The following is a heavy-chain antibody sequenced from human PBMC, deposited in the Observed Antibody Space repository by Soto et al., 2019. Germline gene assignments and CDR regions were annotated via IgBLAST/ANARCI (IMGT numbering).Heavy chain of an antibody. CDR2: INPSGDST. V-gene: IGHV1-46*01. D-gene: IGHD6-6*01. CDR1: GYTFTSYY. Sequence: RASVKVSCKASGYTFTSYYMHWVRQAPGQGLEWMGIINPSGDSTTYAQKFQGRVTMTRDTSTSTVYMELSSLRSEDTAVYYCARDPRSSSSNYYFDYWGQGTLVTVSS. CDR3: ARDPRSSSSNYYFDY. J-gene: IGHJ4*02.